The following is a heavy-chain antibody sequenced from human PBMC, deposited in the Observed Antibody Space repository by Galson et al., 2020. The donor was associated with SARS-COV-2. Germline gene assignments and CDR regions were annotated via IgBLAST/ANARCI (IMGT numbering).Heavy chain of an antibody. D-gene: IGHD3-22*01. V-gene: IGHV4-38-2*02. J-gene: IGHJ2*01. CDR2: VYPSGNT. CDR3: ARQGVNMIVLVTVPGWYFDL. CDR1: GYSVRTTTY. Sequence: SETLSPTCTVSGYSVRTTTYWGWVRQPPGRGLEWIGSVYPSGNTYYNPSLKSRVTISVDTSKNQFSLRLDSVTAADTALYYCARQGVNMIVLVTVPGWYFDLWGRGTLVTVSS.